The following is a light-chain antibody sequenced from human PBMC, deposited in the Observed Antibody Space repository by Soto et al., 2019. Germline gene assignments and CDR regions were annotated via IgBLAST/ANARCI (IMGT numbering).Light chain of an antibody. J-gene: IGKJ1*01. V-gene: IGKV3-15*01. Sequence: EIVMTQSQTTLSVSPGERATLSCRASQSVSSDLVWYQHKLGQAPRLLMYGASTRATGIPARFSGSGSGTEFTLTINSLQSEDVAVYYCQQYNDWPRTFGPGTKVDI. CDR2: GAS. CDR1: QSVSSD. CDR3: QQYNDWPRT.